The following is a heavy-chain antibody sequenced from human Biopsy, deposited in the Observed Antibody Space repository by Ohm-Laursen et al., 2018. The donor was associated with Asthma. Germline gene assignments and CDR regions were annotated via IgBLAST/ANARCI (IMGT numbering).Heavy chain of an antibody. V-gene: IGHV1-69*06. CDR3: ASPSSSREILYYYYNMDI. Sequence: GASVKVSCKASGGTFGNYAISWVRQAPGLGLEWMEGISPVFGSTNIAQKFQGRVTISADIFTKTAYLEVSSLRSDDTAVYYCASPSSSREILYYYYNMDIWGQGTTVTV. CDR2: ISPVFGST. D-gene: IGHD6-13*01. CDR1: GGTFGNYA. J-gene: IGHJ6*02.